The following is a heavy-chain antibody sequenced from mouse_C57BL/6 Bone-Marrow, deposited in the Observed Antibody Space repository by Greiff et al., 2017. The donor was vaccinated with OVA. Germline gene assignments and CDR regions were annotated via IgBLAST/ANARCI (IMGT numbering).Heavy chain of an antibody. V-gene: IGHV12-3*01. CDR2: ITHSGET. J-gene: IGHJ3*01. Sequence: VQRVESGPGLVKPSQSLFLTCSITGFPITSGYYWIWIRQSPGKPLEWMGYITHSGETFYNPSLQSPISITRETSKNQFFLQLNSVTTEDTAMYYCAGGYDYDVFAYWGQGTLVTVSA. CDR1: GFPITSGYY. D-gene: IGHD2-4*01. CDR3: AGGYDYDVFAY.